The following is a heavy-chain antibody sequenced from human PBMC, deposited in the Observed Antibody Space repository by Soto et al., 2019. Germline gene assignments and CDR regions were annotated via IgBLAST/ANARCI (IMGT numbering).Heavy chain of an antibody. CDR2: IIDSGAST. Sequence: GGSLRLSCAASGFTFSSYYMSWIRQAPGKGLEWVSDIIDSGASTYYADSVQGRFTISRDNSKSTLYLQMNSLRAEDTALYYCAKGRSYYYYYGVDVWGQGTTVTVSS. V-gene: IGHV3-23*01. CDR1: GFTFSSYY. J-gene: IGHJ6*02. CDR3: AKGRSYYYYYGVDV.